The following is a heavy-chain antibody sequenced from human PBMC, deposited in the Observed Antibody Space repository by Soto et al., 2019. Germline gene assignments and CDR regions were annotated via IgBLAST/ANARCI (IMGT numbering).Heavy chain of an antibody. V-gene: IGHV3-48*02. CDR3: ARDRRGVAGTARAFDT. CDR2: ISSGGVSI. J-gene: IGHJ3*02. Sequence: PGGSLRLSCVASGFPFDMFNMNWVRQAPGKGLEWVSYISSGGVSIHYADSVKGRFTISRDNSKNSLYLQMNSLRDEDTAVYYCARDRRGVAGTARAFDTWGQGTMVTVS. CDR1: GFPFDMFN. D-gene: IGHD6-19*01.